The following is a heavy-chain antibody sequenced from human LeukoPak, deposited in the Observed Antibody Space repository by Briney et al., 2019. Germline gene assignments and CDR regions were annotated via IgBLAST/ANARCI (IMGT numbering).Heavy chain of an antibody. CDR2: INWNGGST. Sequence: GGSLRLSCAASGFTFSGYWMHWVRQAPGKGLEWVSGINWNGGSTGYADSVKGRFTISRDNAKNSLYLQMNSLRDEDTAVYYCAREMAHYFDSSGYSFWGQGTLVTVSS. J-gene: IGHJ4*02. V-gene: IGHV3-20*04. CDR3: AREMAHYFDSSGYSF. D-gene: IGHD3-22*01. CDR1: GFTFSGYW.